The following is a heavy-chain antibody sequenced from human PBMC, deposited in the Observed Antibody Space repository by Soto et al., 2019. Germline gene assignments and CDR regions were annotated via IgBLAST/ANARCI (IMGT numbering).Heavy chain of an antibody. CDR2: ISGSGGST. J-gene: IGHJ3*02. V-gene: IGHV3-23*01. CDR1: GFTFSSYA. D-gene: IGHD4-17*01. CDR3: AKDLRDYGDYLDLGFDI. Sequence: GGSLRLSCAASGFTFSSYAMSWVRQAPGKGLEWVSAISGSGGSTYYADSVKGRFTISRDNSKNTLYLQMNSVRAEDTAVYYCAKDLRDYGDYLDLGFDIWGQGTMVTVSS.